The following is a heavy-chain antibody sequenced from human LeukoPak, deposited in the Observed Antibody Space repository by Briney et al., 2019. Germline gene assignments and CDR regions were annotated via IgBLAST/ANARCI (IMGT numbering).Heavy chain of an antibody. V-gene: IGHV3-20*04. CDR3: ARIAMAGIGDGFDI. CDR2: INWNGGST. CDR1: EFTFDDYD. D-gene: IGHD6-19*01. Sequence: GGSLRLSCAASEFTFDDYDMSWVRQAPGKGLEWVSGINWNGGSTGYADSVKGRFTISRDNARNSLYLQMSSLRAEDTALYYCARIAMAGIGDGFDIWGQGTMVTVSS. J-gene: IGHJ3*02.